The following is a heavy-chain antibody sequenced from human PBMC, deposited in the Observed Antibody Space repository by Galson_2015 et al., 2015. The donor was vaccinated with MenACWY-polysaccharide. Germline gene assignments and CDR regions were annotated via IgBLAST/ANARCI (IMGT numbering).Heavy chain of an antibody. J-gene: IGHJ5*02. V-gene: IGHV3-7*01. CDR1: GFTLSMYW. D-gene: IGHD6-19*01. CDR3: ARDSRQIAVGDWFDP. Sequence: SLRLSCAASGFTLSMYWMSWVRQAPGKGLEWVANINHGGSDRFYADSVRGRFTISRDNANNSLSLQMNSLRAEDTAVYYCARDSRQIAVGDWFDPWGQGTLVTVSS. CDR2: INHGGSDR.